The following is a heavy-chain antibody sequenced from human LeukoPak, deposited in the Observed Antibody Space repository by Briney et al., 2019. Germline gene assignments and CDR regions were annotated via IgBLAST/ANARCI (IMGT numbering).Heavy chain of an antibody. CDR3: ARSITMVRGVKIFRWFDP. J-gene: IGHJ5*02. CDR1: GGSFSGYY. V-gene: IGHV4-34*01. D-gene: IGHD3-10*01. Sequence: SETLSLTCAVYGGSFSGYYWSWIRRPPGKGLEWIGEINHSGSTNYNPSLKSRVTISVDTSKNQFSLKLSSVTAADTAVYYCARSITMVRGVKIFRWFDPWGQGTLVTVSS. CDR2: INHSGST.